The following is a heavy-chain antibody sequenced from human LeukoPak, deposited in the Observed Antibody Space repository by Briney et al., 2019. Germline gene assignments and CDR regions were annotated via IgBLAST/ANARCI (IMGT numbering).Heavy chain of an antibody. Sequence: SETLSLTCTVSGYSISSSYYWSWIRQPAGKGLEWIGRIDTSGNTNYKPSLKSRVTMSVDTSKNQFSLKLNSVTAADTAVYYCARVSSSWYQDWYFDLWGRGTLVTVSS. CDR1: GYSISSSYY. CDR3: ARVSSSWYQDWYFDL. J-gene: IGHJ2*01. D-gene: IGHD6-13*01. V-gene: IGHV4-4*07. CDR2: IDTSGNT.